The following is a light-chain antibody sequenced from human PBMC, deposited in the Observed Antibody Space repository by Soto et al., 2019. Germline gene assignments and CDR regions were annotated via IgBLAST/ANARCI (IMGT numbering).Light chain of an antibody. J-gene: IGKJ4*01. CDR2: AGS. V-gene: IGKV1-39*01. CDR3: QQSSNYPLT. CDR1: QSISSY. Sequence: DIQMTQSPSSLSASVGDRVTITCRASQSISSYLNWYQQKPGKAPKLLIYAGSSLQTGVPSRFSGRGSGTDFSLTISSLQPEDFATYYCQQSSNYPLTFGGGTRVDIK.